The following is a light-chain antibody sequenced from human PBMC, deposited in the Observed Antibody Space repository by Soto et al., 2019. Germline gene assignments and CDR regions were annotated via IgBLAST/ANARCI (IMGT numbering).Light chain of an antibody. J-gene: IGLJ1*01. CDR2: EVS. CDR3: SSYAGSNNWN. Sequence: QSALTQPPSASGSPGHSVTISCTGTSSDVGGYSYVSWYQQHTGKAPKLMIYEVSKRPSGVPDRFSGSKSGNTASLTVYGLQAEDEADYYCSSYAGSNNWNFGTGTKLTVL. CDR1: SSDVGGYSY. V-gene: IGLV2-8*01.